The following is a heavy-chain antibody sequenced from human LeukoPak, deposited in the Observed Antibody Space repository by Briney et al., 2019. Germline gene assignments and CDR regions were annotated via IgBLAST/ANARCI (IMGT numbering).Heavy chain of an antibody. D-gene: IGHD2-15*01. V-gene: IGHV1-2*02. Sequence: ASVKVSCKASGYTFTSCYMHWVRQAPGQGLEWMGWIDTSNGATNYAQKFQGRVTISRDTSIGTAYMELTNLISDDTAIYYCANEANCNGGRCSLQRVASWGQGTLVTVSS. CDR1: GYTFTSCY. CDR2: IDTSNGAT. CDR3: ANEANCNGGRCSLQRVAS. J-gene: IGHJ4*02.